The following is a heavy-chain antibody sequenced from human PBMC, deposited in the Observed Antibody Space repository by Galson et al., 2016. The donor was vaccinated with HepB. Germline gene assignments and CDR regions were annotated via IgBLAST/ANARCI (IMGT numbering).Heavy chain of an antibody. Sequence: SLRLSCAASGFTFSSYTINWVRQAPGKGLEWVSLMSSTGTYIHFADSLKGRFTIARDNAKKSLYLQMNSLRADDTAVYYCARELYDLAGDAVDIWGQGTMVTVSS. CDR1: GFTFSSYT. V-gene: IGHV3-21*01. CDR3: ARELYDLAGDAVDI. CDR2: MSSTGTYI. J-gene: IGHJ3*02. D-gene: IGHD2-8*01.